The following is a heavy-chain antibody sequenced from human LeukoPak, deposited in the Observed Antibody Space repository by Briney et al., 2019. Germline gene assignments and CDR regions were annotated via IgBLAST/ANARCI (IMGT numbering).Heavy chain of an antibody. CDR1: GGTFSSYA. CDR3: ASIFIVGATDY. Sequence: ASVKVSCKASGGTFSSYAISWVRQAPGQGLEWMGGIIPIFGTANYAQKFQGRVTIAADKSTSTAYMELSSLRSEDTAVYYCASIFIVGATDYWGQGTLVTVSS. CDR2: IIPIFGTA. D-gene: IGHD1-26*01. V-gene: IGHV1-69*06. J-gene: IGHJ4*02.